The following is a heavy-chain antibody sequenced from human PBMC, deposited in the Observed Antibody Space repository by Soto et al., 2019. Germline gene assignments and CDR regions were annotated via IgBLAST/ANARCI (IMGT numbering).Heavy chain of an antibody. D-gene: IGHD3-22*01. V-gene: IGHV4-34*01. J-gene: IGHJ5*02. CDR3: ARTHPITYYYGSSGYYENWFDP. CDR2: INHSGST. CDR1: GGSFSGYY. Sequence: PSETLSLTCAVYGGSFSGYYWSWIRQPPVKGLEWIGEINHSGSTNYNPSLKSRVTISLDTSKNKFSLRLSPVTAADTAVYYCARTHPITYYYGSSGYYENWFDPWGQGTLVTVSS.